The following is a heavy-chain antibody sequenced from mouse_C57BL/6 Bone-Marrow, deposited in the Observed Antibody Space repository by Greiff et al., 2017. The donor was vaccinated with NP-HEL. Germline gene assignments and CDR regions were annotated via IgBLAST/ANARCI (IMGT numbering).Heavy chain of an antibody. CDR3: TRALYYGSSPWFAY. J-gene: IGHJ3*01. CDR2: ISSGGDYI. D-gene: IGHD1-1*01. Sequence: EVMLVESGEGLVKPGGSLKLSCAASGFTFSSYAMSWVRQTPEKRLEWVAYISSGGDYIYYADTVKGRFTISRDNARNTLYLQMSSLKSEDTAMYYCTRALYYGSSPWFAYWGQGTLVTVSA. V-gene: IGHV5-9-1*02. CDR1: GFTFSSYA.